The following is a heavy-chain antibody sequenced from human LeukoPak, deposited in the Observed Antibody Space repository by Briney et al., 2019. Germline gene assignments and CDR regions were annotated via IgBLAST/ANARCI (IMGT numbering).Heavy chain of an antibody. CDR3: ARDKGTYYYGYNRFDP. J-gene: IGHJ5*02. Sequence: SETLSLTCAVYGGSFSGYYWSWIRQPPGKGLEWIGEINHSGSTNYNPSLKSRVTISVDTSKNQFSLKLSSVTAADTAVYYCARDKGTYYYGYNRFDPWGQGTLVTVSS. CDR1: GGSFSGYY. V-gene: IGHV4-34*01. D-gene: IGHD3-10*01. CDR2: INHSGST.